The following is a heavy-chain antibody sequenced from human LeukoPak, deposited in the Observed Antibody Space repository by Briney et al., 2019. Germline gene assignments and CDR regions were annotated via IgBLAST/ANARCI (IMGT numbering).Heavy chain of an antibody. Sequence: PGGALRLSCAASGFTFDDYAMHWVRQAPGKGRGWVSGISWNSGSIGYAESVKGRFTISRDNAKNSLYLQMNSLRAEDTALYYCAKDVEMATILPHYWGQGTLVTVSS. J-gene: IGHJ4*02. V-gene: IGHV3-9*01. D-gene: IGHD5-24*01. CDR2: ISWNSGSI. CDR3: AKDVEMATILPHY. CDR1: GFTFDDYA.